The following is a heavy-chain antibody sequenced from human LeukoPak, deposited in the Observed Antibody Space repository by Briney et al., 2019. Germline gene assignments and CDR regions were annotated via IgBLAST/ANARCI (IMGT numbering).Heavy chain of an antibody. V-gene: IGHV3-23*01. J-gene: IGHJ4*02. CDR3: AREGTSSGWYPFDY. CDR2: ISGSGDST. D-gene: IGHD6-19*01. Sequence: GGSLRLSCAASGLTFSSYAMSWVRQAPGKGLEWVSVISGSGDSTYYADSVKGRFTISRDNSKNTLYLQMNSLRAEDTAVYYCAREGTSSGWYPFDYWGQGTLVTVSS. CDR1: GLTFSSYA.